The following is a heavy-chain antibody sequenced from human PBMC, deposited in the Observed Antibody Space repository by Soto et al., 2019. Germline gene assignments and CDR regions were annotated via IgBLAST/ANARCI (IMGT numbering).Heavy chain of an antibody. J-gene: IGHJ4*02. CDR3: ARRPGIAVAGTFDY. CDR1: GGSFSGYY. CDR2: INHSGST. Sequence: QVQLQQWGAGLLKPSETLSLTCAVYGGSFSGYYWSWIRQPPVKGLEWIGEINHSGSTNYSPSLKSLATTSVDTSKYQFFLKLSSVTAAETAVYYCARRPGIAVAGTFDYWGQGTLVTVSS. D-gene: IGHD6-19*01. V-gene: IGHV4-34*01.